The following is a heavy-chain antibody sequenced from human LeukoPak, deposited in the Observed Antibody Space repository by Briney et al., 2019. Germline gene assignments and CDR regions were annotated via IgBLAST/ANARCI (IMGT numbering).Heavy chain of an antibody. D-gene: IGHD5-12*01. CDR1: GFTFSTYW. CDR2: ISGSGGST. V-gene: IGHV3-23*01. CDR3: AKAVFQWPRNFDY. Sequence: AGGSLRLSCAASGFTFSTYWMSWVRQAPGKGLEWVSAISGSGGSTYYADSVKGRFTISRDNSKNTLYLQMNSLRAEDTAVYYCAKAVFQWPRNFDYWGQGTLVTVSS. J-gene: IGHJ4*02.